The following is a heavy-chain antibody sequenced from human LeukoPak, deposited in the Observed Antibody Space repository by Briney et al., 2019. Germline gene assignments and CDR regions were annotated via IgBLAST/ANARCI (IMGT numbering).Heavy chain of an antibody. Sequence: SETLSLTCTVSGGSISSYYWSWIRQPAGKGLEWIGRIYTSGSTNYNPSLKSRVTMSVDTSKNQFSLKLSSVTAADMAVYYCAREPLPGIAAAGTFYFDYWGQGTLVTVSS. J-gene: IGHJ4*02. V-gene: IGHV4-4*07. CDR1: GGSISSYY. CDR3: AREPLPGIAAAGTFYFDY. CDR2: IYTSGST. D-gene: IGHD6-13*01.